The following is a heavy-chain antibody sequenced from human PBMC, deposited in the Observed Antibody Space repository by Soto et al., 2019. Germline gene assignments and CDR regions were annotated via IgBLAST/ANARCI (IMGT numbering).Heavy chain of an antibody. D-gene: IGHD6-19*01. CDR3: ARPTISGWSEHFDY. CDR1: GDSFISYW. CDR2: IYPGDSDT. Sequence: GESLKNSCKGSGDSFISYWIGWVRQITGKGLEWMGIIYPGDSDTRYSPSFQGQVTISADKSISTAYLQWSSLKASDTAMYYCARPTISGWSEHFDYWGQGTLVTVSS. J-gene: IGHJ4*02. V-gene: IGHV5-51*01.